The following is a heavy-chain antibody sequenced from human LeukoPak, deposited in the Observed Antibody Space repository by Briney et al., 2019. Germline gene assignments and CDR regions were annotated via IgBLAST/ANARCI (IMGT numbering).Heavy chain of an antibody. Sequence: RASVKVSCKASGYTFTSYDINWVRQATGQGLEWMGWMNPNSGNTGYAQKFQGRVTMTRNTSISTAHMELSSLRSEDTAVYYCARAAAAAGRYRALQHWGQGTLVTVSS. D-gene: IGHD6-13*01. J-gene: IGHJ1*01. CDR3: ARAAAAAGRYRALQH. CDR1: GYTFTSYD. V-gene: IGHV1-8*01. CDR2: MNPNSGNT.